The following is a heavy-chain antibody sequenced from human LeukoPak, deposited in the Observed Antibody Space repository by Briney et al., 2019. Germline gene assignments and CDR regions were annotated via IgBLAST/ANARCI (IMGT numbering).Heavy chain of an antibody. Sequence: SETLSLTCTVSGGSISTYYWNWIRQPPGKGLEWIGYIYFSGSINYNRSLKSRVTISVDTSKNQFPLRLNSVTAADTAVYYCARGTGGYFTPYYFDYWGQGTLVTVSS. CDR2: IYFSGSI. CDR1: GGSISTYY. V-gene: IGHV4-59*01. CDR3: ARGTGGYFTPYYFDY. D-gene: IGHD1-26*01. J-gene: IGHJ4*02.